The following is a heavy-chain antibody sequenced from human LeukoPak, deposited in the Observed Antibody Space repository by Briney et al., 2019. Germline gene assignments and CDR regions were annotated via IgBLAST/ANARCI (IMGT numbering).Heavy chain of an antibody. CDR3: ARDSPYYDILTGSNFDL. CDR2: ISAYNGNT. D-gene: IGHD3-9*01. Sequence: ASVKVSCKASGYTFTSYGISWVRQAPGQGLEWMGWISAYNGNTNYAQKLQGRVTMTTDTSTSTAYMELRSLRSDDTAVYYCARDSPYYDILTGSNFDLWGRGTLVTVSS. V-gene: IGHV1-18*01. J-gene: IGHJ2*01. CDR1: GYTFTSYG.